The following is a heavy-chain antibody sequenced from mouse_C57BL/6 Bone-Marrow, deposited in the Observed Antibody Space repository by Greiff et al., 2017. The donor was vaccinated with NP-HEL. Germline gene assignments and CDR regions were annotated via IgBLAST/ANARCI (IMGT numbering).Heavy chain of an antibody. CDR2: IYPGDGDT. D-gene: IGHD2-1*01. V-gene: IGHV1-82*01. CDR3: ARSGNYPFDY. Sequence: VNVVESGPELVKPGASVKISCKASGYAFSSSWMNWVKQRPGKGLEWIGRIYPGDGDTNYNGKFKGKATLTADKSSSTAYMQLSSLTSEDSAVYFCARSGNYPFDYWGQGTTLTVSS. CDR1: GYAFSSSW. J-gene: IGHJ2*01.